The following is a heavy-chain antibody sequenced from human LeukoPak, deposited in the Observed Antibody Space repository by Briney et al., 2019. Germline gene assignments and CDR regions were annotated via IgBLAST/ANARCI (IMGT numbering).Heavy chain of an antibody. D-gene: IGHD3-10*01. CDR3: ARVTPYGSGSYYNWNYYYYGMDV. V-gene: IGHV4-4*02. Sequence: SGTLSLTCAVSGGSISSSNWWSWVRQPPGKGLEWIGEIYHSGSTNYNPSLKSRVTISVDKSKNQFSLKLSSVTAADTAVYYCARVTPYGSGSYYNWNYYYYGMDVWGQGTTVTVSS. J-gene: IGHJ6*02. CDR1: GGSISSSNW. CDR2: IYHSGST.